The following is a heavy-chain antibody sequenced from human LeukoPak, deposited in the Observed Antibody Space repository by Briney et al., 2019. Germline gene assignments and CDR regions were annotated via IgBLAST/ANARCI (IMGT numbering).Heavy chain of an antibody. J-gene: IGHJ4*02. Sequence: SETLSLTCTVSGDSIRNYYWSWIRQPPGKGLEWIGYIYYSGSTNYNPSLKSRVTMSVDTSKNQFSLKLSSVTAADTAVYYCARGVVPAAMAYYFDYWGQGTLVTVSS. D-gene: IGHD2-2*01. V-gene: IGHV4-59*12. CDR2: IYYSGST. CDR3: ARGVVPAAMAYYFDY. CDR1: GDSIRNYY.